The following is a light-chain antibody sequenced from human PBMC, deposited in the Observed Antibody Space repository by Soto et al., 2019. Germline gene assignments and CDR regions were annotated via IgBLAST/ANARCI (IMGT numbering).Light chain of an antibody. V-gene: IGKV2-28*01. J-gene: IGKJ1*01. Sequence: DIVMTQSPLSLPVTPGEPASISCRSSQSLLHTNGYIPLDWYLQKPGQSPQLLISLGSNRASGVPDRFSGSGSGTDFTLKISRVEAEDVGVYYCMQALQTPPTFGQGTKVDIK. CDR1: QSLLHTNGYIP. CDR2: LGS. CDR3: MQALQTPPT.